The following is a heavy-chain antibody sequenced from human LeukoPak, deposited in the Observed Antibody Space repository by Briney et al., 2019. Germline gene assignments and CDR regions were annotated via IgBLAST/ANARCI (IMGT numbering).Heavy chain of an antibody. V-gene: IGHV5-51*01. CDR1: GYSSTTYW. J-gene: IGHJ5*02. Sequence: GQSLKISCKGSGYSSTTYWIGWVRQMPRKGLEWMGIIYPGDSDTRYRPSFQGQVTISADKSISTAYLQWSSLKASDTAMYYCARQYYDFWSGYYGWFDPWGEGTLVTVSS. CDR2: IYPGDSDT. D-gene: IGHD3-3*01. CDR3: ARQYYDFWSGYYGWFDP.